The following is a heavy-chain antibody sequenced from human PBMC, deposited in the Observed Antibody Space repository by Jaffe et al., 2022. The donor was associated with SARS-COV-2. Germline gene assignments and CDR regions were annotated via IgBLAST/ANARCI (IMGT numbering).Heavy chain of an antibody. CDR2: INPNSGGT. D-gene: IGHD2-2*01. V-gene: IGHV1-2*02. CDR1: GYTFTDYY. J-gene: IGHJ4*02. CDR3: ARAPIVVVPPVGPHKYYFDF. Sequence: QVQLVQSGAEVEKPGASMKVFCKASGYTFTDYYIHWVRQAPGQGLEWMGWINPNSGGTSYAQKFQGRVTMTRDTTISTAYMELSSLTSDDTAVYYCARAPIVVVPPVGPHKYYFDFWGQGTLVTVSS.